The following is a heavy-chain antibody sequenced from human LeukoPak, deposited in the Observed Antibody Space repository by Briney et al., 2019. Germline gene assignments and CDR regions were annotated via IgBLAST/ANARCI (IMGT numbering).Heavy chain of an antibody. V-gene: IGHV3-53*01. Sequence: GGSLRLSCAASGFTVSSNYMSWVRQAPGKGLEWVSVIYSGGSTYYADSVKGRFTISRDNSKNTLYLQMNSLRAEDTAVYYCAKSLAIVATIPTDYWGQGTLVTVSS. CDR2: IYSGGST. D-gene: IGHD5-12*01. CDR1: GFTVSSNY. J-gene: IGHJ4*02. CDR3: AKSLAIVATIPTDY.